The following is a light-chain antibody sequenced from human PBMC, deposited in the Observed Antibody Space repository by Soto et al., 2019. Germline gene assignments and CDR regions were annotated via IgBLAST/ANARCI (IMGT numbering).Light chain of an antibody. CDR1: QTVSTY. CDR2: RAS. J-gene: IGKJ1*01. V-gene: IGKV1-39*01. CDR3: QQSYSTQWT. Sequence: DIQMTQSPSSLSASVGDRVNISCRASQTVSTYLHWYHQKPGTAPRLLISRASSVRTGVPPRFSGSGSGRDFPLTISRLRPEDMGTYFCQQSYSTQWTFGPGNKVEIK.